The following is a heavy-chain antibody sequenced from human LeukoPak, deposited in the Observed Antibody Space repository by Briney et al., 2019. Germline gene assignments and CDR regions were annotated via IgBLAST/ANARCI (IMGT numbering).Heavy chain of an antibody. Sequence: SETLSLTCTVSGGSISSHYWSWIRQPPGKGLEWIGYIYYSGTTNYNPSLKSRVTISVDTSKNQFSLKLSSVTAADTAVYYCARHSGNYGDYPWFDPWGQGTLVTVSS. J-gene: IGHJ5*02. CDR3: ARHSGNYGDYPWFDP. V-gene: IGHV4-59*08. CDR1: GGSISSHY. CDR2: IYYSGTT. D-gene: IGHD4-17*01.